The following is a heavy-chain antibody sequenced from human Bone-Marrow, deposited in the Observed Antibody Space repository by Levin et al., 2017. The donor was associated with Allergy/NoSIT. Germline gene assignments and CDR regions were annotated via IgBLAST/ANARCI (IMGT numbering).Heavy chain of an antibody. V-gene: IGHV5-51*01. CDR2: IYPDDSDT. Sequence: GGSLRLSCQASESSLTMYWIGWVRQVPGKGLEWMGIIYPDDSDTTYSPSFQGQVTISADKSISTAYLQWSGLKASDTARYYCTTRLSGFGESALDYWGQGTLVTVSS. D-gene: IGHD3-10*01. CDR3: TTRLSGFGESALDY. CDR1: ESSLTMYW. J-gene: IGHJ4*02.